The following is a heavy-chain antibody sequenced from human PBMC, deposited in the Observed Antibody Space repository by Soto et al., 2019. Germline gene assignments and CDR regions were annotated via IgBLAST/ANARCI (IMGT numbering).Heavy chain of an antibody. CDR1: GFSLSTSGVG. V-gene: IGHV2-5*02. D-gene: IGHD2-15*01. CDR3: AHRRVAATDWYFDL. CDR2: IYWDDDK. J-gene: IGHJ2*01. Sequence: SGPTLENPTQTFTLTCTFSGFSLSTSGVGVGWIRQPPGKALEWLALIYWDDDKRYSPSLKSRLTITKDTSKNQVVLTMTNMDPVDTATYYCAHRRVAATDWYFDLWGRGTLVIVSS.